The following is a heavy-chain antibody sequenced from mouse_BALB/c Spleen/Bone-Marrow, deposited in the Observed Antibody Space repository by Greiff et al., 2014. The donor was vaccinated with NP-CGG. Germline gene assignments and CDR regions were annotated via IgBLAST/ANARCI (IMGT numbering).Heavy chain of an antibody. CDR1: GFNIKDTY. Sequence: VQLQQSGAELVKPGASVKLSCTASGFNIKDTYMHWVKQRPEQGLEWIGRIDPANGNTKYDPKFQGKATITADTSSNTAYLQLSSLTSEDTAVYYCARWDLGRAWFAYWGQGTLVTVSA. CDR2: IDPANGNT. V-gene: IGHV14-3*02. CDR3: ARWDLGRAWFAY. J-gene: IGHJ3*01. D-gene: IGHD4-1*01.